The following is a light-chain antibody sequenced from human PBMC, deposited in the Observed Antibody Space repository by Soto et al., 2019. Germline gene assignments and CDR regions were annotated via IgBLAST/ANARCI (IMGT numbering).Light chain of an antibody. Sequence: EIVLTQSPGTLSSSPGERATLSCRTSRIVSSNYLAWYQQKPGQAPRLLIYDASSRATGIPDRFSGSGSETDFTLTISKLEPEDFAVYYCQQYGSSPWTFGQGTKAEIK. CDR2: DAS. V-gene: IGKV3-20*01. J-gene: IGKJ1*01. CDR1: RIVSSNY. CDR3: QQYGSSPWT.